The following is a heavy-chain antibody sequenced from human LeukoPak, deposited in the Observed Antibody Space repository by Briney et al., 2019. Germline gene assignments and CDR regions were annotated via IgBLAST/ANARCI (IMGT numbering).Heavy chain of an antibody. J-gene: IGHJ5*02. Sequence: SETLSLTCTVSGGSISSYYWSWIRQPAGKGLEWIGRIYTSGSTNYNPSLKSRVTMSVDTSRNQFSLKLSSVTAADTAVYYCAREEDYYGSGSYCLLNPWGQGTLVTVSS. D-gene: IGHD3-10*01. CDR2: IYTSGST. CDR1: GGSISSYY. V-gene: IGHV4-4*07. CDR3: AREEDYYGSGSYCLLNP.